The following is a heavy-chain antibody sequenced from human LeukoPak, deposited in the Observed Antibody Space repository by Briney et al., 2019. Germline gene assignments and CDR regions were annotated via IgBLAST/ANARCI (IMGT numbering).Heavy chain of an antibody. CDR2: IYYSGST. Sequence: SETLSLTCTASGGSISSYYWSWIRQPPGKRLEWIGYIYYSGSTNYNPSLKSRVTISVDTSKNQFSLKLSSVTAADTAVYYCARGITMIVVVMSYYMDVWGKGTTVTVSS. D-gene: IGHD3-22*01. V-gene: IGHV4-59*01. J-gene: IGHJ6*03. CDR1: GGSISSYY. CDR3: ARGITMIVVVMSYYMDV.